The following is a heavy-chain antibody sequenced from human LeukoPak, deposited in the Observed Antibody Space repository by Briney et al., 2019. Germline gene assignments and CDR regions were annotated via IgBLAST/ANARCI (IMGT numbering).Heavy chain of an antibody. V-gene: IGHV4-34*01. CDR3: ARGQIVVVPAAIRRDYYFDY. CDR1: GGSFSGYY. CDR2: INHSGST. D-gene: IGHD2-2*02. J-gene: IGHJ4*02. Sequence: SETLSLTCAVYGGSFSGYYWSWIRQPPGKGLEWIGEINHSGSTNYNPSLKSRITISVDTSKNQFSLKLSSVTAADTAVYYCARGQIVVVPAAIRRDYYFDYWGQGTLVTVSS.